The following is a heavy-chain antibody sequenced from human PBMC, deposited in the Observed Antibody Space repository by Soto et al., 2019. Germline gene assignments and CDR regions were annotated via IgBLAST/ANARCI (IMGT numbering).Heavy chain of an antibody. CDR1: GFTFSNYA. D-gene: IGHD3-3*01. CDR2: ISSSGGST. Sequence: GGSLKLSCAASGFTASGFTFSNYAMSWVRQVPGKGLEWVSLISSSGGSTYYADSVKGRFTISRDNSKNTLYLQMNSLRVEDTAVYYCANQLTLSGYHYYYMDVWGKGTTVTVSS. V-gene: IGHV3-23*01. CDR3: ANQLTLSGYHYYYMDV. J-gene: IGHJ6*03.